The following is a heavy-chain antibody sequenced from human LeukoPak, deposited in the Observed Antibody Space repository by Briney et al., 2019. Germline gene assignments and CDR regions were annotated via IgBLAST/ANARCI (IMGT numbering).Heavy chain of an antibody. CDR1: GFTFNSYA. CDR2: LRSDGSNK. V-gene: IGHV3-30*02. J-gene: IGHJ4*02. Sequence: GSLRLSCAASGFTFNSYAMHWVRQAPGQGLEWVAFLRSDGSNKSYADSVKGRFTISRDNSKNTLYLQMNSLRAEDTAVYYCASHSGYCSRITCFPDFWGQGTLVTVSS. CDR3: ASHSGYCSRITCFPDF. D-gene: IGHD2-15*01.